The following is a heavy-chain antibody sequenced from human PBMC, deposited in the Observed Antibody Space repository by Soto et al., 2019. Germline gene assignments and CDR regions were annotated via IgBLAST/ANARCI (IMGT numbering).Heavy chain of an antibody. CDR2: ISSSSSTI. Sequence: EVQLVESGGGLVQPGGSLRLSCAASGFTFSSYSMNWVRQAPGKGLEWASYISSSSSTIYYPDSVKGRCTISRDNAKNPLYLQINSLICEDTTVYYCARDQGYFSGGSCYSFIEAYDYWGQGTLVTVS. CDR1: GFTFSSYS. D-gene: IGHD2-15*01. V-gene: IGHV3-48*01. CDR3: ARDQGYFSGGSCYSFIEAYDY. J-gene: IGHJ4*02.